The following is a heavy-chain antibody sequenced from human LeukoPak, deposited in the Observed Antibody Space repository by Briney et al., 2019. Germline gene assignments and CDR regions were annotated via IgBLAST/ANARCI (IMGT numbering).Heavy chain of an antibody. J-gene: IGHJ4*02. CDR2: DYPGDSDT. D-gene: IGHD3-10*01. CDR3: ATSWGGHLDFDY. Sequence: GASMKISCKASEYSFTSYWNGWVRQLPGKGLVWMGIDYPGDSDTKYNPSFQSQVTISADTSNTTAYLQWSSVKASDTAVYYCATSWGGHLDFDYWGQGTLVTVSS. V-gene: IGHV5-51*01. CDR1: EYSFTSYW.